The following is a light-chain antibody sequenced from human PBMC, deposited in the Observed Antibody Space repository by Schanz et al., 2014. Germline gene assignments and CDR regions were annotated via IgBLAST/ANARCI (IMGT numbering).Light chain of an antibody. J-gene: IGKJ1*01. CDR3: QQYKYYWG. Sequence: DIQMTQSPSPLSASVGDRVTITCRASQSISTWLAWYQQKPGKAPKVLIYDASNLESGVPSRFSGSGSGTEFTLTISSLQPDDLATYYSQQYKYYWGFGQGPKVQI. V-gene: IGKV1-5*01. CDR1: QSISTW. CDR2: DAS.